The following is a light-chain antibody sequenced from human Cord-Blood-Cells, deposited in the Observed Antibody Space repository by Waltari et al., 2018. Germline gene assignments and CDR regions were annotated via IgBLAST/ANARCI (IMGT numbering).Light chain of an antibody. CDR3: QQNYSTPWT. Sequence: DIQMTQSPSSLPPSVGDRGNIPSRASQSISSYLKWYQQKPGKAPKLLIYGASSLQSGVPSRFSGSGSVTEFTLTISSLQPEDFATYYCQQNYSTPWTFGQGTKVEIK. J-gene: IGKJ1*01. V-gene: IGKV1-39*01. CDR2: GAS. CDR1: QSISSY.